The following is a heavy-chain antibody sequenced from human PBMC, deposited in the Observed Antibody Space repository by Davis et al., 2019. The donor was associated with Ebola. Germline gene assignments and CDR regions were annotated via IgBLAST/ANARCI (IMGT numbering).Heavy chain of an antibody. Sequence: ASVKVSCKPSGYTFSTYYIHWMRQAPGQGLEWMGWISAYNGNTNYAQKLQGRVTMTTDTSTSTAYMELSRLRSDDTAVYYCARGALLWFGELITSGMDVWGQGTTVTVSS. V-gene: IGHV1-18*04. D-gene: IGHD3-10*01. CDR2: ISAYNGNT. J-gene: IGHJ6*02. CDR3: ARGALLWFGELITSGMDV. CDR1: GYTFSTYY.